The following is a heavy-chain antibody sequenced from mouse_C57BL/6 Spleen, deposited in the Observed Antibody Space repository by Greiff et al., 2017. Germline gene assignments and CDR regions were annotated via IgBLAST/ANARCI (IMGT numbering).Heavy chain of an antibody. V-gene: IGHV1-19*01. CDR3: ARGNYYGSSYDYYAMDY. CDR1: GYTFTDYY. J-gene: IGHJ4*01. D-gene: IGHD1-1*01. CDR2: INPYNGGT. Sequence: VQLQQSGPVLVKPGASVNMSCKASGYTFTDYYMNWVKQSHGKSLEWIGVINPYNGGTSYNQKFKGKATLTVDKSSSTAYMELNSLTSEDSAVYYCARGNYYGSSYDYYAMDYWGQGTSVTVSS.